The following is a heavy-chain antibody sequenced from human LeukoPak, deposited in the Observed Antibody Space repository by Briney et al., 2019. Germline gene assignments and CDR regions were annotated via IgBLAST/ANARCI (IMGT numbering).Heavy chain of an antibody. D-gene: IGHD2-2*01. CDR2: INHSGST. Sequence: KPSETLSLTCAVYGESFSGYYWSWIRQPPGKGLEWIGEINHSGSTNYNPSLKSRVTISVDTSKNQVSLKLSSVTAADTAVYYCAGQYCSSISCCFDYWGQGTLVPVSS. CDR1: GESFSGYY. V-gene: IGHV4-34*01. J-gene: IGHJ4*02. CDR3: AGQYCSSISCCFDY.